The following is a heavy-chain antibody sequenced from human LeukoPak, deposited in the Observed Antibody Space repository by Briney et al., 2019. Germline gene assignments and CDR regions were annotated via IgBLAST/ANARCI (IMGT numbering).Heavy chain of an antibody. D-gene: IGHD3-22*01. V-gene: IGHV4-34*01. CDR3: ARRSISYDSIGYSTSES. Sequence: SETLSLTCAVYGGSFSGYYWSWIRQPPGKGLEWIGEINHSGSTNYNPSLKSRVTISVDTSKNQFSLKLSSVTAADTAVYYCARRSISYDSIGYSTSESWGQAALVTVSS. J-gene: IGHJ5*01. CDR1: GGSFSGYY. CDR2: INHSGST.